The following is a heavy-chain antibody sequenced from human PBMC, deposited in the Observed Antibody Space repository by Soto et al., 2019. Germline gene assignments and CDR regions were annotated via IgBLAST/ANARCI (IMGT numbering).Heavy chain of an antibody. D-gene: IGHD6-13*01. CDR1: GGSISSGDYY. Sequence: PSETLSLTCTVSGGSISSGDYYWSWIRQPPGKGLEWIGYIYYSGSTYYNPSLKSRVTISVDTSKNQFSLKLSSVTAADTAVYYCASGDIAAASLDYWGQGTLVTVSS. CDR2: IYYSGST. J-gene: IGHJ4*02. CDR3: ASGDIAAASLDY. V-gene: IGHV4-30-4*01.